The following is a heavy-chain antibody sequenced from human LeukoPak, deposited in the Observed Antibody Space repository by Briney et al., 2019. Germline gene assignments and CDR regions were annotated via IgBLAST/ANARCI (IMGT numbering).Heavy chain of an antibody. Sequence: PGGPLRLSRAVPGFPFINSWMNGVGKPPGKGREGVANIKKDGSGISYVDSVKGRFIISRDNARNSLYLQMNSLRAEDTAVYYCARDLRVGGSGITGPWGQGTLVTVSS. CDR2: IKKDGSGI. CDR1: GFPFINSW. D-gene: IGHD3-10*01. V-gene: IGHV3-7*01. CDR3: ARDLRVGGSGITGP. J-gene: IGHJ5*02.